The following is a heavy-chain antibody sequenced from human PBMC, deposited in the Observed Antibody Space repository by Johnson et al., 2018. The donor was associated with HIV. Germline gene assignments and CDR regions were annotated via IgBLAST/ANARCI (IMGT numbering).Heavy chain of an antibody. CDR2: IKSKTDGGTT. J-gene: IGHJ3*01. CDR3: ARDRALGWEPVGAFDV. V-gene: IGHV3-15*05. CDR1: GITFSNAW. D-gene: IGHD1-26*01. Sequence: VQLVESGGGVVQPGRSLRLSCAASGITFSNAWMSWVRQAPGKGLEWVGRIKSKTDGGTTDYAAPVKGRFTISRDDSKNSLYLQMNSLRAEDTALYYCARDRALGWEPVGAFDVWG.